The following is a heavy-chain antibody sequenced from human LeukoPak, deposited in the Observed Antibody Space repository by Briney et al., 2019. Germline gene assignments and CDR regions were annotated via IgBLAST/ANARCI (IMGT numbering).Heavy chain of an antibody. J-gene: IGHJ5*02. CDR2: IYSGGST. CDR1: GFTVSSNY. Sequence: GGSLRLSCAASGFTVSSNYMSWVRQAPGKGLEWVSVIYSGGSTYYADSVKGRFTISRDSSKNTLYLQMNSLRAEDTAMYYCARDLDSSAWYGWFDPWGQGTLVAVSS. CDR3: ARDLDSSAWYGWFDP. V-gene: IGHV3-66*01. D-gene: IGHD6-19*01.